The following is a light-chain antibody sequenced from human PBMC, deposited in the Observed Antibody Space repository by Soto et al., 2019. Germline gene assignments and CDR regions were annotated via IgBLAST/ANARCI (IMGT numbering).Light chain of an antibody. V-gene: IGKV4-1*01. CDR3: QHYYSIPWT. CDR2: WAS. J-gene: IGKJ1*01. CDR1: QSVLYSSNNKNY. Sequence: DIVMTQTPDSLAVSLGERATINCKSSQSVLYSSNNKNYLVWYQQKPGQPPKLLIHWASTRESGVPDRFSGSGSGTDFTLTISSLQAEDVAVYYCQHYYSIPWTFGQGTKVEIK.